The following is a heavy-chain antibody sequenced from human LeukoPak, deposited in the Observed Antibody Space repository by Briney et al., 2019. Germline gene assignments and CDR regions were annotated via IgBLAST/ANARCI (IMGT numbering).Heavy chain of an antibody. V-gene: IGHV4-39*07. Sequence: PSQTLSLTCTVSGGSISSTSYYWGWIRQSPGKGLEWIGSIYFKGDTYYNPSLESRVTISIDTSKNQFSLKVNSVTAADTAVYYCAREGEASGWSEWGQGTLVTVSS. CDR3: AREGEASGWSE. CDR1: GGSISSTSYY. CDR2: IYFKGDT. J-gene: IGHJ4*02. D-gene: IGHD6-19*01.